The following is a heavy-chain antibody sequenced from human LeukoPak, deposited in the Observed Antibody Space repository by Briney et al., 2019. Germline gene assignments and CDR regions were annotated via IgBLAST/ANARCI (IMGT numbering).Heavy chain of an antibody. V-gene: IGHV3-48*01. CDR1: GFTFSSYS. D-gene: IGHD1-7*01. J-gene: IGHJ4*02. Sequence: GGSLRLSCAASGFTFSSYSMNWVRLAPGKGLEWDSYITSSSGIIYYGDSVKGRFTVSRDNAKNSLYLQMNSLRAEDTAVYYCARVGLWHYPVDSWGQGTLVTVSS. CDR3: ARVGLWHYPVDS. CDR2: ITSSSGII.